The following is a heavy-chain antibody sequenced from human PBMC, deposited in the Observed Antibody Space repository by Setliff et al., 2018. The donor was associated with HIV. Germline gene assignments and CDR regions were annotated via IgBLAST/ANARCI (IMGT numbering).Heavy chain of an antibody. D-gene: IGHD1-26*01. CDR3: ARDGLGEWELLIDY. CDR1: GGSFSGYY. Sequence: SETLSLTCAVYGGSFSGYYWSWIRQPPGKGPEWIGSLYYRGTTYYNPSLKSRVTISVDTSKNQFSLKLSSVTAADTAVYYCARDGLGEWELLIDYWGQGTLVTVSS. CDR2: LYYRGTT. V-gene: IGHV4-34*01. J-gene: IGHJ4*02.